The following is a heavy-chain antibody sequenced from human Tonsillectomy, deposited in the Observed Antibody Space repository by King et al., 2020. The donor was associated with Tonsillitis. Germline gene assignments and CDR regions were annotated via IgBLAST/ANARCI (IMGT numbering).Heavy chain of an antibody. J-gene: IGHJ4*02. CDR2: ISGSGGYT. CDR1: GFTFSNYA. CDR3: AKDGAVTTFKFDY. V-gene: IGHV3-23*04. D-gene: IGHD4-17*01. Sequence: VQLVESGGGLVQPGGSLRLSCAASGFTFSNYAMSWVRRAPGKGLEWVSAISGSGGYTYYADSVKGRFTISRDNSKNTLYLQMNSLRAEDTAVYYCAKDGAVTTFKFDYWGQGTLVTVSS.